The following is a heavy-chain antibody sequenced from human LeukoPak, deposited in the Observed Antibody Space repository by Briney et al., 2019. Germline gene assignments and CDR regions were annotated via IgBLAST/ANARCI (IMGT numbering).Heavy chain of an antibody. J-gene: IGHJ6*02. CDR1: GGTFSSYA. CDR2: IIPIFGTA. V-gene: IGHV1-69*13. Sequence: SVKVSCKASGGTFSSYAISWVRQAPGQGLEWMGGIIPIFGTANYAQKFQGRVTITADESTSTAYMELSSLRSEDTAVYYCARESKSRSNPYYYYYGMDVWGQGTTVTVSS. CDR3: ARESKSRSNPYYYYYGMDV.